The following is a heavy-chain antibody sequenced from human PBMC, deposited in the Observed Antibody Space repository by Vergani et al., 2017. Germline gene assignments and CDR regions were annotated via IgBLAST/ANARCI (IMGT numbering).Heavy chain of an antibody. Sequence: QLQLQESGPGLVKPSETLSLTCTVSGGSISSSSYYWGRIRQPPGKGLEWIGSIYYSGSTYYNPSLKSRVTISVDTSKNQFSLKLSSVTAADTAVYYCARHLAYCGGDCYPYYYGMDVWGQGTTVTVSS. CDR2: IYYSGST. D-gene: IGHD2-21*02. J-gene: IGHJ6*02. CDR3: ARHLAYCGGDCYPYYYGMDV. CDR1: GGSISSSSYY. V-gene: IGHV4-39*01.